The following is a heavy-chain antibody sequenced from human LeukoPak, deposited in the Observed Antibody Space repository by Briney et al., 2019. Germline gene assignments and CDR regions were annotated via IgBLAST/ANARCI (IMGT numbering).Heavy chain of an antibody. CDR3: ARAASGVVVAAPNYFDY. Sequence: SETLSLTCTVSGGSISSSSYYWGWIRQPPGKGLEWIGSIYYSGSTYYNPSLKSRVTISVDTSKNQFSLKLSSVTAADTAVYYCARAASGVVVAAPNYFDYWGQGTLVTVSS. V-gene: IGHV4-39*01. CDR2: IYYSGST. D-gene: IGHD2-15*01. CDR1: GGSISSSSYY. J-gene: IGHJ4*02.